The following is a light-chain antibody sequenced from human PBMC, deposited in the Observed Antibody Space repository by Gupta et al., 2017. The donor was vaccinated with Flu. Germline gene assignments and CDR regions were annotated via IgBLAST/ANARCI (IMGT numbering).Light chain of an antibody. CDR2: GAS. Sequence: EIVLTQSPGTLSLSPGERATLSCRASQSVSSSYLAWYQQKPGQAPRLLIYGASSRATRIPDRFTGSGSRTDFTLTISILEPEDFAVYYCQQYGSSLWTFGQGTKVEI. CDR3: QQYGSSLWT. J-gene: IGKJ1*01. V-gene: IGKV3-20*01. CDR1: QSVSSSY.